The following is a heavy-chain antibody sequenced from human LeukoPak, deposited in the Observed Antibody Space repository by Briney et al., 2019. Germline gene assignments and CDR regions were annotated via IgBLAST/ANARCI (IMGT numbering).Heavy chain of an antibody. CDR3: ARVRFGAITMVRGVKENRVNWVDP. V-gene: IGHV1-18*01. Sequence: ASVKVSCKASGYTFSNYGFSWVRQAPGQGLEWMGWISPYNGYTNYAQKLQGRVTMTTDISTSTAYMELRSLRSDDTAVYYCARVRFGAITMVRGVKENRVNWVDPWGQGTLVTVSS. D-gene: IGHD3-10*01. CDR2: ISPYNGYT. CDR1: GYTFSNYG. J-gene: IGHJ5*02.